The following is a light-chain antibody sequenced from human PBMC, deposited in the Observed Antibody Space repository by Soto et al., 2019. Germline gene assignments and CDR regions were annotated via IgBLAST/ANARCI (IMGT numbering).Light chain of an antibody. V-gene: IGKV1-33*01. Sequence: DIQMTQSPSSLSASVGDRATITCQASQDISNYLNWYQQKPGKAPKLLIYDASNLETGVPSRFSGSVSGTDFSFTISSLQTEDIATYYCQQYDNLPSFGGGTKVEIK. CDR2: DAS. CDR3: QQYDNLPS. J-gene: IGKJ4*01. CDR1: QDISNY.